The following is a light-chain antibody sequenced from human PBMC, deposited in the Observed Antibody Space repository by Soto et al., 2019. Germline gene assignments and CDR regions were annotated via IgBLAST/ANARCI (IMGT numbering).Light chain of an antibody. CDR1: QSVSSY. CDR2: DAS. J-gene: IGKJ4*01. V-gene: IGKV3-11*01. Sequence: EIVLTQSPATLSLSPGERATLSCRASQSVSSYLAWYQQKPGQAPRLLIYDASNRATGIPARFSGSGSGTDFPLTISRLEPEDFAVYYCQQRSTAFGGGTKVEIK. CDR3: QQRSTA.